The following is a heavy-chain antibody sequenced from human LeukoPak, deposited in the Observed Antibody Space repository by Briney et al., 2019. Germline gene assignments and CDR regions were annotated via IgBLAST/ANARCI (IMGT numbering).Heavy chain of an antibody. CDR1: GGSIGSGGYS. J-gene: IGHJ3*02. D-gene: IGHD2-2*01. CDR2: IYYSGST. Sequence: SQTLSLTCAVSGGSIGSGGYSWSWIRQPPGKGLEWIGYIYYSGSTYYNPSLKSRVTISVDTSKNQFSLRLTSVTAADTAVYYCARHLSPPYCSSTDCYESGAFDIWGQGTMVTVSS. CDR3: ARHLSPPYCSSTDCYESGAFDI. V-gene: IGHV4-30-2*03.